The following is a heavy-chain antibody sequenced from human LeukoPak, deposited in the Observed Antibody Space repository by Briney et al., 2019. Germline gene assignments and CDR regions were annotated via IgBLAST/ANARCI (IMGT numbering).Heavy chain of an antibody. CDR3: AKDPGAHYYGSGSYRRGSYFDY. CDR2: IRYDGSNK. Sequence: QPGGSLRLSCAASGFTFSSYGMHWVRQAPGTGLEWVAFIRYDGSNKYYADSVKGRFTISRDNSKNTLYLQMNSLRDEDTAVYYCAKDPGAHYYGSGSYRRGSYFDYWGQGTLVTVSS. D-gene: IGHD3-10*01. V-gene: IGHV3-30*02. J-gene: IGHJ4*02. CDR1: GFTFSSYG.